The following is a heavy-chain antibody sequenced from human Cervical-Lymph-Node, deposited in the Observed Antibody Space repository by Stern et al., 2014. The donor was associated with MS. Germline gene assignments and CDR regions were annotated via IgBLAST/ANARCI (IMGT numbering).Heavy chain of an antibody. Sequence: VQLVESGAEVKNPGASVRVACKASGYIFSSTFIHWVRQAPGHGLAWMGMINPDGGRAGYPQKFQGRFSLTSDTSTSTVFMELSSLRSEDTALYYCAITRTIFGAFYWGQGTLVTVSS. D-gene: IGHD3-3*01. J-gene: IGHJ4*02. CDR2: INPDGGRA. CDR3: AITRTIFGAFY. V-gene: IGHV1-46*01. CDR1: GYIFSSTF.